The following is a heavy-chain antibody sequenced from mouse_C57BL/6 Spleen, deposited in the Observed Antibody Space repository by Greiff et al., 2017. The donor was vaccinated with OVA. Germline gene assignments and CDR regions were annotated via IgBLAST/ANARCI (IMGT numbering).Heavy chain of an antibody. CDR1: GYTFTSYG. V-gene: IGHV1-81*01. CDR2: IYPRSGNT. J-gene: IGHJ2*01. CDR3: ARKGSTTVVATDY. Sequence: QVQLKESGAELARPGASVKLSCKASGYTFTSYGISWVKQRTGQGLEWIGEIYPRSGNTYYNEKFKGKATLTADKSSSTAYMELRSLTSEDSAVYVCARKGSTTVVATDYWGQGTTLTVAS. D-gene: IGHD1-1*01.